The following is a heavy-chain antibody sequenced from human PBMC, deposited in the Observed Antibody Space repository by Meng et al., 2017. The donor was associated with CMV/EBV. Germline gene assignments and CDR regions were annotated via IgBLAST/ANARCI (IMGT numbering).Heavy chain of an antibody. Sequence: GGSLRLSCAASGFTFTYYVMHWVRQSPGKGLEHVAAVHTNGGSTYYADSVKGRSTISRDNSKKTVYLQMGSLRAEDTAVYYCARDGRYSGYDTAYFDYWGQGTLVTVSS. CDR1: GFTFTYYV. CDR3: ARDGRYSGYDTAYFDY. V-gene: IGHV3-64*02. CDR2: VHTNGGST. D-gene: IGHD5-12*01. J-gene: IGHJ4*02.